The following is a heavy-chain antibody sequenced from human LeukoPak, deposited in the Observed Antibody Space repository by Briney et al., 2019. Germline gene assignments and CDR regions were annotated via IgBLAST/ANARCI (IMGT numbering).Heavy chain of an antibody. Sequence: SETLSLTCTVSDDSISDYYRGWIRQPPGKGLEWIGSIYYSGRTYYNPSLKSRVTISVDTSKNQFSLKLSSVTAADTAVYYCASSSSWYYFDFWGQGTLVTVSS. CDR2: IYYSGRT. CDR3: ASSSSWYYFDF. CDR1: DDSISDYY. D-gene: IGHD6-13*01. J-gene: IGHJ4*02. V-gene: IGHV4-39*01.